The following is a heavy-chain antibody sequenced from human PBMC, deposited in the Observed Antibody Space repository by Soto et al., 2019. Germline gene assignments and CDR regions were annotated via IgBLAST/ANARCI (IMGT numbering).Heavy chain of an antibody. CDR3: ARSVLRFLEWLPNYGMDV. CDR2: INPNSSGT. J-gene: IGHJ6*02. Sequence: ASVKVSCKASGYTFTGYYMHWVRQAPGQGLEWIRWINPNSSGTNYAQKFQGWVTLTRDTFISTAYMELSRLRSDDTAVYYCARSVLRFLEWLPNYGMDVWGQGTTVTV. CDR1: GYTFTGYY. V-gene: IGHV1-2*04. D-gene: IGHD3-3*01.